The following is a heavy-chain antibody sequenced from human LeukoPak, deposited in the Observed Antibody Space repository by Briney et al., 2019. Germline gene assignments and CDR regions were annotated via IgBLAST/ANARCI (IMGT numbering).Heavy chain of an antibody. D-gene: IGHD3-22*01. CDR1: GFTFSSYW. V-gene: IGHV3-74*01. CDR3: ARSYDSSGYHRLVFDY. CDR2: INSDGSTT. J-gene: IGHJ4*02. Sequence: GGSLRLSCAASGFTFSSYWMHWVRQAPVKGLVWVSRINSDGSTTNYADSVKGRFTISRDNARNTLYLQMNSLRAEDTAVYYCARSYDSSGYHRLVFDYWGQGTLVTVSS.